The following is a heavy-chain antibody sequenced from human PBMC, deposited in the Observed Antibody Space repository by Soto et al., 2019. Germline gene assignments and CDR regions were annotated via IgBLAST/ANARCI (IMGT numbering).Heavy chain of an antibody. CDR2: IYWDDDK. D-gene: IGHD3-16*02. Sequence: HAQTLTLTCDVSRFSRPTYDIGVDWIRQPPGKALEWLALIYWDDDKRYSPSLTDRLAISKDTSSNQVVLTITNMDPGDTDTYVGYRGGDFDLLPFDIWGPGTMVTVSS. CDR1: RFSRPTYDIG. J-gene: IGHJ4*01. V-gene: IGHV2-5*02. CDR3: YRGGDFDLLPFDI.